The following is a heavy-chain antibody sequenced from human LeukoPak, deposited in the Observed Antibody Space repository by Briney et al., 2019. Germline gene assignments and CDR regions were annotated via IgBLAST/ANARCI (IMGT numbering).Heavy chain of an antibody. D-gene: IGHD6-19*01. J-gene: IGHJ4*02. Sequence: ASVKVSCKASGGTFSSYAISWVRQAPGQGLEWMGRIIPILGIANYAQKFQGRVTITADKSTSPAYMELSSLRSEDTAVYYCARGLALGAVAFDYWGQGTLVTVSS. CDR2: IIPILGIA. V-gene: IGHV1-69*04. CDR1: GGTFSSYA. CDR3: ARGLALGAVAFDY.